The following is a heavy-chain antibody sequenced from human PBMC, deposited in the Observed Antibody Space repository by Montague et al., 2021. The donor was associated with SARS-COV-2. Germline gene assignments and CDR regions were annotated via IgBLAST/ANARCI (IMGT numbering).Heavy chain of an antibody. Sequence: SETLSLTCAVYGGSFSAYYWTWIRQPPGKGLEWIGEISRSGETTYNPSLKGRVTLSGDTSRNQFSLELRSVTAADTALYYCARGRRPLSVGSGWYLDYWGLGTPVTVSS. V-gene: IGHV4-34*01. CDR3: ARGRRPLSVGSGWYLDY. D-gene: IGHD6-19*01. CDR2: ISRSGET. J-gene: IGHJ4*02. CDR1: GGSFSAYY.